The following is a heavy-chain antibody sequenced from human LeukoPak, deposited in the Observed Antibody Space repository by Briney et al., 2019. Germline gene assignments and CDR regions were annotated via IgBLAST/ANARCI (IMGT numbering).Heavy chain of an antibody. CDR3: ARADSSGYSLDENFDY. V-gene: IGHV1-69*04. CDR2: IIPIFAIV. J-gene: IGHJ4*02. D-gene: IGHD3-22*01. CDR1: GGTLSSYA. Sequence: SVKVSCKASGGTLSSYALNWVRQAPGQGLEWIGRIIPIFAIVNYAQNFQGRVTITADKSTNTAYMELSSLGFEDTAFYYCARADSSGYSLDENFDYWGQGTLVTVSS.